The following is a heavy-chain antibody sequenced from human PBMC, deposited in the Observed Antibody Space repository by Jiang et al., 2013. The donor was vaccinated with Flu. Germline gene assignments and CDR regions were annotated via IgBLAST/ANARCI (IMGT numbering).Heavy chain of an antibody. D-gene: IGHD3-3*01. J-gene: IGHJ4*02. CDR2: IYPGDSDT. V-gene: IGHV5-51*01. CDR3: ARQGSYDFWSPDY. Sequence: TSYWIGWVRQMPGKGLEWMGIIYPGDSDTRYSPSFQGQVTISADKSISTAYPQWSSLKASDTAMYYCARQGSYDFWSPDYWGQGTLVTVSS. CDR1: TSYW.